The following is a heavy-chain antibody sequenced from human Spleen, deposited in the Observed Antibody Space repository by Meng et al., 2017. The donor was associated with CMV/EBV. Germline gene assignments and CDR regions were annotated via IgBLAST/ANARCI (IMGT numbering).Heavy chain of an antibody. D-gene: IGHD1-1*01. CDR3: ARGWNDGYFDY. V-gene: IGHV4-59*08. CDR2: IYHSGST. CDR1: GGSISSYY. J-gene: IGHJ4*01. Sequence: GSLRLSCTVSGGSISSYYWSWIRQPPGKGLEWIGYIYHSGSTFYYPSPKSRVTISVDTSQNQFSLKLSSVTAADTALYYCARGWNDGYFDYWGQERWSPSPQ.